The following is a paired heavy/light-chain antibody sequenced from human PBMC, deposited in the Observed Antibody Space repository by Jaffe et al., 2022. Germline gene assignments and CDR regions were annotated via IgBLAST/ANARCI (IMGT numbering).Heavy chain of an antibody. CDR1: GGSINSNFYY. CDR3: ARRGQTEVSGHGGWFDP. CDR2: LYKTETT. V-gene: IGHV4-39*01. D-gene: IGHD6-19*01. J-gene: IGHJ5*02. Sequence: QLHLRESGPGLVKPSETLSLTCTVSGGSINSNFYYWGWFRQPPGQGLEWIGTLYKTETTYYNPSLRSRVTISVDTSKNQISLKLSSVTAADTAVYYCARRGQTEVSGHGGWFDPWGHGTLVTVSS.
Light chain of an antibody. CDR3: QQYYSSPLT. CDR1: QSVLYSNNKNY. V-gene: IGKV4-1*01. Sequence: DFVVTQSPDSLTVSLGERATINCKSSQSVLYSNNKNYLAWYQQKPGQPPKLLFYWASTRESGVPDRFSGSGSGTDFTLTISSLQPEDVAVYYCQQYYSSPLTFGGGTKVDI. CDR2: WAS. J-gene: IGKJ4*01.